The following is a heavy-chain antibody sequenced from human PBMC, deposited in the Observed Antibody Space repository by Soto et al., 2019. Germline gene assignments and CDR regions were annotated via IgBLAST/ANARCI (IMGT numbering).Heavy chain of an antibody. D-gene: IGHD2-21*01. Sequence: GGSLRLSCAASGFTFSDYSMNWVRQAPGKGLEWVSFIGSSPIYIYYADSVKGRVTITIDNAKKSLYLQMNSLRAEDTAVYYCAREIGFSRANFYXWGQGALVTVSX. CDR2: IGSSPIYI. CDR3: AREIGFSRANFYX. J-gene: IGHJ4*02. V-gene: IGHV3-21*01. CDR1: GFTFSDYS.